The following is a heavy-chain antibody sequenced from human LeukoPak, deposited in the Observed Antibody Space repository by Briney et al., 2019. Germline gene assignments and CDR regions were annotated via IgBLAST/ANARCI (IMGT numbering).Heavy chain of an antibody. D-gene: IGHD6-19*01. CDR2: ISGSGGTT. J-gene: IGHJ4*02. CDR3: ARARISSGWYDFDY. CDR1: GFTFSSYA. V-gene: IGHV3-23*01. Sequence: PGGSLRLSCAASGFTFSSYAMSWVRQAPGKGLEWVSAISGSGGTTYYADSVKGRFTISRDNSKNTLYLQMNSLRVEDTAVYYCARARISSGWYDFDYWGQGTLVTVSS.